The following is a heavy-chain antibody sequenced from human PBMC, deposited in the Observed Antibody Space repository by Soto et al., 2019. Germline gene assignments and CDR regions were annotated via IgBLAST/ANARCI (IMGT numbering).Heavy chain of an antibody. V-gene: IGHV3-23*01. CDR2: IIGSGGTT. D-gene: IGHD6-25*01. Sequence: EVQLLESGGGLVQPGGSLRVSCAAPGFTFSTGAMSWVRQVPGKGVEWVSSIIGSGGTTYYADSVKGGFTISRDNSESTLSLQMNSLRVEDTAIYYCAKFFAETGGSSGWPWSFHYWGQGTLVTVSS. J-gene: IGHJ4*02. CDR3: AKFFAETGGSSGWPWSFHY. CDR1: GFTFSTGA.